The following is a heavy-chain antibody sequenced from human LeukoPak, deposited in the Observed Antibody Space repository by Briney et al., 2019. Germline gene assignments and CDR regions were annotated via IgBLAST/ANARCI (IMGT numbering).Heavy chain of an antibody. V-gene: IGHV3-30*03. D-gene: IGHD3-3*01. CDR3: GSLQFLQWASFDY. Sequence: HPGGSLRLSCAASGFIFSVFGMHWVRQAPGKGLEWVAYISYDGIDKYCTDSVDGRFTISRDNSKNTLYLQMNSLRPEDTAVYYCGSLQFLQWASFDYWGQGILVTVSS. J-gene: IGHJ4*02. CDR1: GFIFSVFG. CDR2: ISYDGIDK.